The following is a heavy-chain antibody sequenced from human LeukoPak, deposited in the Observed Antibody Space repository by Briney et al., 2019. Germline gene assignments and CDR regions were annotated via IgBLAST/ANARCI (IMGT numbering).Heavy chain of an antibody. Sequence: SETLSLTCTVSGGSISSYYWSWIRQPPGKGPEWIGYIYYSGSTNYNPSLKSRVTISVDTSKNQFSLKLSSVTAADTAVYYCAREATQYYYDSSGPFDYWGQGTLVTVSS. CDR2: IYYSGST. CDR1: GGSISSYY. D-gene: IGHD3-22*01. J-gene: IGHJ4*02. V-gene: IGHV4-59*12. CDR3: AREATQYYYDSSGPFDY.